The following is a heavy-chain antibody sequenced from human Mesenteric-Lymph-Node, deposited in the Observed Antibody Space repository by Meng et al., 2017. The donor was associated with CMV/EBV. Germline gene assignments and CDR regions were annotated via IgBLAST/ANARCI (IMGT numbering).Heavy chain of an antibody. CDR2: ISGSGGKT. V-gene: IGHV3-23*01. CDR3: AKEVVGARGFDY. Sequence: GESLKISYAASGFTFSTYAMNWVRQAPGKGLEWVSGISGSGGKTYYADSVKGRFTISRDKSKNTLHLQMNSLRVDDTAVYYCAKEVVGARGFDYWGLGTLVTVSS. J-gene: IGHJ4*02. D-gene: IGHD2-15*01. CDR1: GFTFSTYA.